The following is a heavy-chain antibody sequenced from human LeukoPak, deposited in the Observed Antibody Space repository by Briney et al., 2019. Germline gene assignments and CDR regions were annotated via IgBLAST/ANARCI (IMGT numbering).Heavy chain of an antibody. D-gene: IGHD6-13*01. Sequence: GGSLRLSCAASGFTFSSYEMNWVRQAPGKGLEWVSYISSSGSTTYYADSEKGRFTISRDNAKNSLYLQMNSLRAEDTAVYYCARDEGSSWKNWFDPWGQGTLVTVSS. J-gene: IGHJ5*02. CDR3: ARDEGSSWKNWFDP. CDR1: GFTFSSYE. CDR2: ISSSGSTT. V-gene: IGHV3-48*03.